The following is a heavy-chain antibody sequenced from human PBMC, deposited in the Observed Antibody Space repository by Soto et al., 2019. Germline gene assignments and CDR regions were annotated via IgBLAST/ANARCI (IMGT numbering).Heavy chain of an antibody. V-gene: IGHV4-59*01. CDR3: ARGGTYGDYFDY. Sequence: PSETPSLTYTVSGGSISSYYWSWIRQPPGKGLEWIGYIYYTGSTKYSPSLKSRVTISLGTSRNQFSLNLSSVTAADTAVYFCARGGTYGDYFDYWGQGTLVTVSS. J-gene: IGHJ4*02. CDR1: GGSISSYY. D-gene: IGHD4-17*01. CDR2: IYYTGST.